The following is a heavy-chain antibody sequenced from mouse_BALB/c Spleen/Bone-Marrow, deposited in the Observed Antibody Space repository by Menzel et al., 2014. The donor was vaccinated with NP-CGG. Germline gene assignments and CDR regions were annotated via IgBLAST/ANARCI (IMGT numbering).Heavy chain of an antibody. V-gene: IGHV5-2*01. D-gene: IGHD1-1*01. CDR2: INSDGGST. Sequence: VQLKESGGGLVQPGESLKLSCESNEYEFXSHDMSWVRKTPEKRLELVAAINSDGGSTYYPDTMERRFIISRDNSKXTLYLQMSSLRSEDTAFYYCARHGDYYGSSLFAYWGQGTLVTVSA. CDR1: EYEFXSHD. CDR3: ARHGDYYGSSLFAY. J-gene: IGHJ3*01.